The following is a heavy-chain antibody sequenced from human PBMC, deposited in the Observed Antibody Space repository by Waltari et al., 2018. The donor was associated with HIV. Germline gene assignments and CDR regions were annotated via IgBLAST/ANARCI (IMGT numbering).Heavy chain of an antibody. CDR1: GGSISTSSYY. CDR3: VRQEGIAVAAVMYYFDY. Sequence: QLQLQESGPGLVKPSETLSLNCTVSGGSISTSSYYWGWIRQPPGKGLEWIGSIYYGGSTYYNPSLKRRVTISSDTSKNQFSLRLSSVTAADTAVYYCVRQEGIAVAAVMYYFDYWGQGTLVTVSS. CDR2: IYYGGST. J-gene: IGHJ4*02. D-gene: IGHD6-19*01. V-gene: IGHV4-39*01.